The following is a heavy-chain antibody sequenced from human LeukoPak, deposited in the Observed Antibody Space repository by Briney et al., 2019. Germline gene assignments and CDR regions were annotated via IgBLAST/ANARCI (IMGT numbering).Heavy chain of an antibody. CDR1: GFIFSSYA. V-gene: IGHV3-64*02. J-gene: IGHJ3*02. CDR2: ISHIVIST. D-gene: IGHD6-13*01. Sequence: GGSLRLSCAASGFIFSSYAMHWVRQAPGEGLEYVSAISHIVISTYYADSVRGRFTISRDNSKNTLYLQMGSLRAEDMAVYYCARRGTAAAGKDAFDIWGQGTMVTVSS. CDR3: ARRGTAAAGKDAFDI.